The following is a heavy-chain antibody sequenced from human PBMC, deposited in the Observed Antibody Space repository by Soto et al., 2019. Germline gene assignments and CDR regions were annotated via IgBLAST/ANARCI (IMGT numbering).Heavy chain of an antibody. V-gene: IGHV1-18*01. CDR3: ATYNFRSGSYYRFDK. CDR1: GYAFSFG. J-gene: IGHJ4*02. Sequence: VQSGGEVKKPGASVWVSCKASGYAFSFGFSWVRQAPGQGLEWMGWIRASDGSTNSAQKFRGRISLTTDTSTNTSYLDLLSLTSEATAVYFCATYNFRSGSYYRFDKLRQGTLVTVSS. D-gene: IGHD3-10*01. CDR2: IRASDGST.